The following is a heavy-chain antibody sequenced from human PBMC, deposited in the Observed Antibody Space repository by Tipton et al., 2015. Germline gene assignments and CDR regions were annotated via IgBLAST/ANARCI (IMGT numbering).Heavy chain of an antibody. CDR1: GFMFSSHA. CDR2: VSGSGGST. J-gene: IGHJ4*02. V-gene: IGHV3-23*01. Sequence: SLRLSCVVSGFMFSSHAMSWVRQAPGKGLEWVSSVSGSGGSTYYADSVKGRFTISRDNSKNTLYLQMNSLRAEDTAVYYCAKEHAPYCSRTSCYGFFFDYWGQGTLVTVSS. CDR3: AKEHAPYCSRTSCYGFFFDY. D-gene: IGHD2-2*01.